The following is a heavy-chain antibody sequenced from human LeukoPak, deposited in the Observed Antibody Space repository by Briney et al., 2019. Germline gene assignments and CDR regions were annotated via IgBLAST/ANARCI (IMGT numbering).Heavy chain of an antibody. CDR2: ISYDGSNK. CDR3: ARRDTPDY. Sequence: GGSLGLSCAASGFTFSSYAMHWVRQAPGKGLEWVAVISYDGSNKYYADSVKGRFTISRDNSKNTLYLQMNSLRAEDTAVYYCARRDTPDYWGQGTLVTVSS. J-gene: IGHJ4*02. CDR1: GFTFSSYA. V-gene: IGHV3-30*01. D-gene: IGHD5-18*01.